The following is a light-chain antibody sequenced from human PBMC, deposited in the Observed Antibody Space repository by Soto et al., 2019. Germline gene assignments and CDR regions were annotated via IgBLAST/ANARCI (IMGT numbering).Light chain of an antibody. Sequence: EIVMTQSPATLSVSPEERASLSCRASQSVSNNLAWYQQKPGQAPRLLIYGASTRATGIPARFSGSGSGTEFTLTISSLQSEDFAVYYCQQYNNWPRTFGQGTKVDIK. CDR1: QSVSNN. V-gene: IGKV3-15*01. J-gene: IGKJ1*01. CDR2: GAS. CDR3: QQYNNWPRT.